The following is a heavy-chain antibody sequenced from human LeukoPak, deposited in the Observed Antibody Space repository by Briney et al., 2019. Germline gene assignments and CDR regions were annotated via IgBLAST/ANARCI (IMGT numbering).Heavy chain of an antibody. CDR3: SSRPDSNQGPLDY. J-gene: IGHJ4*02. CDR1: GFTVSSNC. CDR2: IYSRDTT. D-gene: IGHD3-3*01. V-gene: IGHV3-53*01. Sequence: PGGSLRLSCAASGFTVSSNCMSWVRQAPGKGLEWVSIIYSRDTTSYADSVKGRFTISRDNSKNTLYLQMNSLTAEDTAVYYCSSRPDSNQGPLDYWGQGTRVTVSS.